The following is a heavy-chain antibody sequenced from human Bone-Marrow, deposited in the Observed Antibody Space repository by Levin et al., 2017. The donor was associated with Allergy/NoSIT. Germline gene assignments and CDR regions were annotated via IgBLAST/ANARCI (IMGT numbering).Heavy chain of an antibody. V-gene: IGHV3-9*01. CDR2: ISWNSGSI. J-gene: IGHJ4*02. D-gene: IGHD3-22*01. Sequence: PGGSLRLSCAASGFTFDDYAMHWVRQAPGKGLEWVSGISWNSGSIGYADSVKGRFTISRDNAKNSLYLQMNSLRAEDTALYYCAKDISAGPNSGYMDYWGQGTLVTVSS. CDR1: GFTFDDYA. CDR3: AKDISAGPNSGYMDY.